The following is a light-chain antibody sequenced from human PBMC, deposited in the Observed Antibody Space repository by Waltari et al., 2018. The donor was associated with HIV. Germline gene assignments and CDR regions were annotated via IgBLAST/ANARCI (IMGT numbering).Light chain of an antibody. J-gene: IGLJ3*02. CDR1: NGHASYA. CDR3: QTWGPGFQV. CDR2: LNSDGSH. Sequence: QVVLTQSPSASASLGASVKLTCTLSNGHASYAIAWHQQQPEKGPRLLVKLNSDGSHFKGDGIPDRSSGSSSGAGRYLTISSLQSEDEADYYCQTWGPGFQVFGGGTKLTVL. V-gene: IGLV4-69*01.